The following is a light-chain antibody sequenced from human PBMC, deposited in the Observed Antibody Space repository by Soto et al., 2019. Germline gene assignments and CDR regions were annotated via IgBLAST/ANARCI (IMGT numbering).Light chain of an antibody. CDR1: QNILYSDNKKNY. J-gene: IGKJ2*01. Sequence: DIVMTQSPDSLAVSLGERATINCKSSQNILYSDNKKNYLAWYQHKPGQPPTLLIYWASTRASGVPERFSGSGSGTDFTLTISSLQTEDVAVYYCQQYYDAPRTFCLGTKVEVK. CDR2: WAS. V-gene: IGKV4-1*01. CDR3: QQYYDAPRT.